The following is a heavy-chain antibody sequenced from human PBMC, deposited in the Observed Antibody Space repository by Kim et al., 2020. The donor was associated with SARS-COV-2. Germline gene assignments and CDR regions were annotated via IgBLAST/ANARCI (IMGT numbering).Heavy chain of an antibody. J-gene: IGHJ4*02. CDR1: GFTFSSYE. Sequence: GGSLRLSCAASGFTFSSYEMNWVRQAPGKGLEWVSYISSSGSTIYYADSVKGRFTISRDNAKNSLYLQMNSLRAEDTAVYYCARATGDDILTGYYFFDYWGQGTLVTVSS. CDR3: ARATGDDILTGYYFFDY. CDR2: ISSSGSTI. V-gene: IGHV3-48*03. D-gene: IGHD3-9*01.